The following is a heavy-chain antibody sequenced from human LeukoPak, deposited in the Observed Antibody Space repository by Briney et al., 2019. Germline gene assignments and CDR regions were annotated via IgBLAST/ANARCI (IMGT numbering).Heavy chain of an antibody. J-gene: IGHJ4*02. Sequence: PGGSLRLSCAASGFTFSDAWMSWVRQAPGKGLEWVGRVKSKTNGETTDYAAPVKGRFTISRDDSQNTVFLQMNSLKTDDTAVYYCTTGTGKSGFDYWGQGTLVTISS. D-gene: IGHD3-10*01. CDR3: TTGTGKSGFDY. V-gene: IGHV3-15*01. CDR1: GFTFSDAW. CDR2: VKSKTNGETT.